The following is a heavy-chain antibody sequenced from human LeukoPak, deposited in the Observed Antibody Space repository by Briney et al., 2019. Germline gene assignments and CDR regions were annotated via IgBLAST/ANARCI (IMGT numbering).Heavy chain of an antibody. CDR3: AKSPPTVTPQEFDY. CDR1: GFTFSSYA. J-gene: IGHJ4*02. V-gene: IGHV3-30-3*02. D-gene: IGHD4-11*01. CDR2: ISYDGSNK. Sequence: PGGSLRLSCAASGFTFSSYAMHWVRQAPGKGLEWVAVISYDGSNKYYADSVKGRFTISRDNSKNTLYLQMNSLRAEDTAVYYCAKSPPTVTPQEFDYWGQGTLVTVSS.